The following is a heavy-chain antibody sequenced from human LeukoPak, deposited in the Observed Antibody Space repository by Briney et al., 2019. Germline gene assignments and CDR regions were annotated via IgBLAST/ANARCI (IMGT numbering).Heavy chain of an antibody. Sequence: SETLSLTCTVSGVSINTYYWSWIRQPPGKGLEWIGYIYYSGSTNYNPSLKSRVTISVDTSRNQFSLKLSSVTAADTAVYYCARVLSSSSKVFDYWGQGTLVTVSS. J-gene: IGHJ4*02. CDR3: ARVLSSSSKVFDY. CDR2: IYYSGST. CDR1: GVSINTYY. D-gene: IGHD6-6*01. V-gene: IGHV4-59*01.